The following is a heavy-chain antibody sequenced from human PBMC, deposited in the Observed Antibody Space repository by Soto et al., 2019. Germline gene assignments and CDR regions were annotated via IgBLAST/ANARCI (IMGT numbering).Heavy chain of an antibody. CDR3: ARGLAFWRERNNWFDP. D-gene: IGHD3-3*01. J-gene: IGHJ5*02. Sequence: SETLSLTCAVSGGSISSGGYSWSWIRQPPGKGLEWIGYIYHSGSTYYNPSLKSRVTISVDRSKNQFSLELSSVTAADTAVYYCARGLAFWRERNNWFDPWGQGTLVTVSS. V-gene: IGHV4-30-2*01. CDR2: IYHSGST. CDR1: GGSISSGGYS.